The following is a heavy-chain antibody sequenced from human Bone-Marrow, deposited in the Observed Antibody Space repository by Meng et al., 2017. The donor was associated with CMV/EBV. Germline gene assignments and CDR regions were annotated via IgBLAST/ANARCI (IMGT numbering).Heavy chain of an antibody. CDR3: ARTPIAARRKSVYYYGMDV. CDR2: IYSGGST. Sequence: GESLKISCAASGFTVSSNYMSWVRQAPGKGLEWVSVIYSGGSTYYADYVKGRFTFSRDNSKNTLYLQMNSLRAEETAVYYCARTPIAARRKSVYYYGMDVWGQGTTVTVSS. D-gene: IGHD6-13*01. CDR1: GFTVSSNY. V-gene: IGHV3-66*02. J-gene: IGHJ6*02.